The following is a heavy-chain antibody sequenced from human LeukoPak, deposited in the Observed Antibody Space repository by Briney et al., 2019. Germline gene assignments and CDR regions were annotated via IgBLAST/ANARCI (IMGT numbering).Heavy chain of an antibody. J-gene: IGHJ3*02. CDR3: AKDWRSSGHDAFDI. CDR1: GFSFSNYG. D-gene: IGHD6-19*01. V-gene: IGHV3-30*02. CDR2: IRYDGSNK. Sequence: GGSLRLSCAASGFSFSNYGIHWVRQAPGKGLEWVAFIRYDGSNKYYAASVKGRFTISRDNSKNTLYLQMNSLRTEDTAVYYCAKDWRSSGHDAFDIWGQGTMVTVSS.